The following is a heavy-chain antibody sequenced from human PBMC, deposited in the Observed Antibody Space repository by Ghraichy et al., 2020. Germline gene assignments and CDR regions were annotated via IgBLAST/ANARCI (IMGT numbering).Heavy chain of an antibody. CDR3: ARVLAGEEYYYDSSGYPSADDY. J-gene: IGHJ4*02. Sequence: ASVQVSFKASGYTFTGYYMHWVRQAPGQGLEWMGWINPNSGGTNYAQKFQGRVTMTRDTSISTAYMELSRLRSDDTAVYYCARVLAGEEYYYDSSGYPSADDYWGQGTLVTVSS. D-gene: IGHD3-22*01. V-gene: IGHV1-2*02. CDR2: INPNSGGT. CDR1: GYTFTGYY.